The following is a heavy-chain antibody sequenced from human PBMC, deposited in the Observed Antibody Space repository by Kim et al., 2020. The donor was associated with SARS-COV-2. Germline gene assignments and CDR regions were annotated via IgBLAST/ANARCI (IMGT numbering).Heavy chain of an antibody. CDR3: AREGVRGVVPAAMFINWFDP. Sequence: SETLSLTCTVSGGSISSYYWSWIRQPAGKGLEWIGRIYTSGSTNYNPSLKSRVTMSVDTSKNQFSLKLSSVTAADTAVYYCAREGVRGVVPAAMFINWFDPWGQGTLVTVSS. J-gene: IGHJ5*02. V-gene: IGHV4-4*07. D-gene: IGHD2-2*01. CDR1: GGSISSYY. CDR2: IYTSGST.